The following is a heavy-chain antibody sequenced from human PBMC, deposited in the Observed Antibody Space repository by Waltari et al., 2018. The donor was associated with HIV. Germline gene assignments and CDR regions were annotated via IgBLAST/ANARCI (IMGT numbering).Heavy chain of an antibody. CDR2: IWSDGYNK. CDR1: GVPYSITG. Sequence: QVYLLESGGRGVQPRGFLNFSCGPAGVPYSITGINWVRQAAGKGLEWVAVIWSDGYNKFYADSVRGRFTFSRDNSKYTLSLQMNSLRAEDTALYYCVKERGPFNGFDIWGQGTMVTVSS. D-gene: IGHD3-16*01. V-gene: IGHV3-33*06. CDR3: VKERGPFNGFDI. J-gene: IGHJ3*02.